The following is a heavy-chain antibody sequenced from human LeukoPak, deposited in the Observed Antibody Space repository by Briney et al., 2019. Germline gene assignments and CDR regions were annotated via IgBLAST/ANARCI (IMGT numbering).Heavy chain of an antibody. CDR2: INPNSGGT. J-gene: IGHJ4*02. D-gene: IGHD3-9*01. V-gene: IGHV1-2*02. CDR3: AGIRYFDWLLSPLFDY. Sequence: ASVKVSCKASGYTFTGYYMHWVRQAPGQGLEWMGWINPNSGGTNYAQKFQGRVTMTRDTSISTAYMELSRLRSDDTAVYYCAGIRYFDWLLSPLFDYWGQGTLVTVSS. CDR1: GYTFTGYY.